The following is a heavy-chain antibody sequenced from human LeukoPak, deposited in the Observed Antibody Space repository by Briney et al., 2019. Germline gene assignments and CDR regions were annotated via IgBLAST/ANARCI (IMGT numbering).Heavy chain of an antibody. CDR3: ATHSSWEGSAGYFDY. Sequence: PGGSLRLSCAASGFTFYSHSMNWVRQAPGKGLEWVSYISHTSSTIYYADSVKGRFTISRDNAKNSLYLQMNSPRDEDTAVYYCATHSSWEGSAGYFDYCGQGTLVTVSS. D-gene: IGHD1-26*01. J-gene: IGHJ4*02. CDR1: GFTFYSHS. CDR2: ISHTSSTI. V-gene: IGHV3-48*02.